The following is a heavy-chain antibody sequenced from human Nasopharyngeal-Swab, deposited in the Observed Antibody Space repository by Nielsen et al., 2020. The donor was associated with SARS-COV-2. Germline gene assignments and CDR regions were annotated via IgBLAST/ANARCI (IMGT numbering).Heavy chain of an antibody. J-gene: IGHJ5*02. V-gene: IGHV5-51*01. D-gene: IGHD4-17*01. CDR1: GYSFTSYW. CDR2: IYPGDSDT. Sequence: GESLKISCKGSGYSFTSYWIGWVRQMPGKGLEWMGIIYPGDSDTRYSPSFQGQVTISADKSISTAYLQWSSLKALDTAMYYCVTTYGDYGGWFDPWGQGTLVTVSS. CDR3: VTTYGDYGGWFDP.